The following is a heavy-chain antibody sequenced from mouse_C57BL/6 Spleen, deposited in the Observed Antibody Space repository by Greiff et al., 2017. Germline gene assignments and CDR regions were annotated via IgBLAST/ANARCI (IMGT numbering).Heavy chain of an antibody. CDR1: GYAFSSSW. CDR3: AREVFYGYMDY. Sequence: VQLQESGPELVKPGASVKISCKASGYAFSSSWMNWVKQRPGKGLEWIGRIYPGDGDTNYNGKFKGKATLTADKSSSTAYMQLSSLTSEDSAVYFCAREVFYGYMDYWGQGTTVTVSS. D-gene: IGHD2-2*01. V-gene: IGHV1-82*01. J-gene: IGHJ4*01. CDR2: IYPGDGDT.